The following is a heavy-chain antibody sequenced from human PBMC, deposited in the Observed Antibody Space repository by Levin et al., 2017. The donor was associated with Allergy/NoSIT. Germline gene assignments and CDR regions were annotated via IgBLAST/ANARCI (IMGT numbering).Heavy chain of an antibody. CDR2: IKGDGTNI. CDR3: TRYHNTGSLPHS. V-gene: IGHV3-74*01. CDR1: GFTFSDYY. J-gene: IGHJ4*02. D-gene: IGHD1-26*01. Sequence: GGSLRLSCAASGFTFSDYYMHWVRQAPGKGLVWVSRIKGDGTNIGYADSVKGRFTISRDNAKNTLFLQMNSLRAEDTAVYYCTRYHNTGSLPHSWGQGTLVTVSS.